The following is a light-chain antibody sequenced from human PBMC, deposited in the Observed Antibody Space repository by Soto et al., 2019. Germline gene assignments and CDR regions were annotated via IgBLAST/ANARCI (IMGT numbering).Light chain of an antibody. CDR3: QQYNSYSPA. CDR1: QSISSW. V-gene: IGKV1-5*01. J-gene: IGKJ1*01. CDR2: DAS. Sequence: DIQMTQSPSTLSASVGDRVTITCRASQSISSWLAWYQQRPWKAPKLLIYDASSLQSGVPSRFSGSGSGTEFTLTISSLQPDDFATYYYQQYNSYSPAFGQGTKVEIK.